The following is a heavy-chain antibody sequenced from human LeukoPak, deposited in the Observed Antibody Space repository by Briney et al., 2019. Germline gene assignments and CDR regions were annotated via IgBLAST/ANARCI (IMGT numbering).Heavy chain of an antibody. CDR1: GFTFSSYA. D-gene: IGHD4-17*01. V-gene: IGHV3-23*01. CDR3: AKPTGVNTVTAPFEH. CDR2: ISGRGGST. Sequence: GGSLRLSCAASGFTFSSYAMSWVRQAPGKGLEWVSAISGRGGSTYYADSVKGRFTISRDNSKNTLYLQMNSLRAEDTAVYYCAKPTGVNTVTAPFEHWGQGTLGTVSS. J-gene: IGHJ4*02.